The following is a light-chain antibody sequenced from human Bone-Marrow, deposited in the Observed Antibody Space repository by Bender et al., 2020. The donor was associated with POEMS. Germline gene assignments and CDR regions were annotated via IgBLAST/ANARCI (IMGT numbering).Light chain of an antibody. Sequence: SYEVTQPPSVSVSPGQTASITCSGDKLGDKYAYWYQQKPGQAPLLVAFDDNDRPLGIPERFSGSKSGNTASLTVSGLQAEDEADYYCSSYGGSRFFGTGTKLTVL. CDR3: SSYGGSRF. CDR1: KLGDKY. V-gene: IGLV3-1*01. J-gene: IGLJ1*01. CDR2: DDN.